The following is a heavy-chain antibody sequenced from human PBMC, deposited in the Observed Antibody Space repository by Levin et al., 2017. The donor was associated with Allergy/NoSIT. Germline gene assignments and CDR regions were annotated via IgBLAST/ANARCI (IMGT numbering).Heavy chain of an antibody. V-gene: IGHV3-30*04. CDR2: ISYDGSNK. J-gene: IGHJ4*02. D-gene: IGHD6-19*01. CDR1: GFTFSSYA. CDR3: ARVALWLARYFDY. Sequence: GESLKISCAASGFTFSSYAMHWVRQAPGKGLEWVAVISYDGSNKYYADSVKGRFTISRDNSKNTLYLQMNSLRAEDTAVYYCARVALWLARYFDYWGQGTLVTVSS.